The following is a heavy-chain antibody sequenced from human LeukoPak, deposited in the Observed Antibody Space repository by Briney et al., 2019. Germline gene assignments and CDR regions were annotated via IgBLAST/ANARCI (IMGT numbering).Heavy chain of an antibody. CDR3: ATQGYFDSSGYYYFAVDY. V-gene: IGHV4-59*08. Sequence: SETLSLTCTVSGGSISSYYWRWIRQPPGKGLEWIGYIHYSGSTNYNPSLKSRVTISVDTSKNQFSLKLSSVTAADTAVYYCATQGYFDSSGYYYFAVDYWGQGTLVTVS. CDR1: GGSISSYY. J-gene: IGHJ4*02. D-gene: IGHD3-22*01. CDR2: IHYSGST.